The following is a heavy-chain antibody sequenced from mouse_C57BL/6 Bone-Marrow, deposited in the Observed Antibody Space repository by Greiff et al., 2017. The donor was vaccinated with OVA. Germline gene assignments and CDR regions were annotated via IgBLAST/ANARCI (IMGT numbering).Heavy chain of an antibody. V-gene: IGHV1-9*01. CDR3: ARKAPTPTVVAVDY. J-gene: IGHJ2*01. D-gene: IGHD1-1*01. CDR1: GYTFTGYW. CDR2: ILPGSGST. Sequence: QVQLQQPGAELVMPGASVKLSCKATGYTFTGYWIEWVKQRPGHGLEWIGEILPGSGSTNYKEKFKGKATFTADTSSNTAYMQLSSLTTEDSAIYYCARKAPTPTVVAVDYWGQGTTLTVSS.